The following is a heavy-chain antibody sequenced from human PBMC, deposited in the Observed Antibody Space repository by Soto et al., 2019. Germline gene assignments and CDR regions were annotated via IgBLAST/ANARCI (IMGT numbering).Heavy chain of an antibody. D-gene: IGHD1-26*01. CDR3: AKDRTQWELQSYDY. J-gene: IGHJ4*02. CDR1: GFTFSSYA. Sequence: GGSLRLSCAASGFTFSSYAMSWVRQAPGKGLECVSAIIGSGGSTYYADSVKGRFTISRDNSKNTLYLQMNSLRAEDTAVYYCAKDRTQWELQSYDYWGQGTLVTVSS. CDR2: IIGSGGST. V-gene: IGHV3-23*01.